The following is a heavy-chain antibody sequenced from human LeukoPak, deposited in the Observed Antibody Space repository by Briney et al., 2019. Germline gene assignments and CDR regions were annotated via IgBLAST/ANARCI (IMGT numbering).Heavy chain of an antibody. V-gene: IGHV3-30-3*01. CDR1: GFTFSSYA. CDR3: ARFYYDSSRGAY. Sequence: GGSLRLSCAASGFTFSSYAMHWVRQAPGKGLEWVAAISYDGSNKYYADSVKGRFTISRDNSKNTLYLQMNSLRDEDTAVYYCARFYYDSSRGAYWGQGTLVTVSS. J-gene: IGHJ4*02. D-gene: IGHD3-22*01. CDR2: ISYDGSNK.